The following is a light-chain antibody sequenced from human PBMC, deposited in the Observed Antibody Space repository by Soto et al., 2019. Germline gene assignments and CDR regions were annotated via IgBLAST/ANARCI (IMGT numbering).Light chain of an antibody. CDR3: SSYTSSTTWV. Sequence: QSVLTQPASVSGSPGQSITISCTGTSSDVGGYNYVSWYQQHPGKAPKLMIYEVSNRPSGVSDRFSGSRSGNTASLTISGLKAEDEYDYYCSSYTSSTTWVFGGGTKLTVL. CDR1: SSDVGGYNY. J-gene: IGLJ3*02. V-gene: IGLV2-14*01. CDR2: EVS.